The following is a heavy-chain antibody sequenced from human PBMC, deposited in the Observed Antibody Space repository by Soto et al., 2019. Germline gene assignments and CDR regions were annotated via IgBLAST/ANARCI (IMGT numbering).Heavy chain of an antibody. V-gene: IGHV4-30-2*01. CDR2: IYHSGST. D-gene: IGHD3-22*01. CDR1: GGSISSGGYS. Sequence: SETLSLTCAVSGGSISSGGYSWSWIRQPPGKGLEWIGYIYHSGSTYYNPSLKSRVTISVDRSKNQFSLKLSSVTAADTAVYYCARVFRGYYDGSGPADYWGQGTLVTVSS. CDR3: ARVFRGYYDGSGPADY. J-gene: IGHJ4*02.